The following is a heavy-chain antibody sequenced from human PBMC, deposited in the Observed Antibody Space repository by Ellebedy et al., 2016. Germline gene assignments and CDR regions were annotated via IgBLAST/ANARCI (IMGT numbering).Heavy chain of an antibody. D-gene: IGHD5-24*01. CDR2: ISSGGTT. CDR1: GFTFSSFA. J-gene: IGHJ4*02. Sequence: GGSLRLSCAASGFTFSSFAMSWVRQAPGKGLEWVSTISSGGTTNYADSVRGRFTISRDSFKDTLYLEMDSLRADDTAIYYCAKCRHVNGCLLDYWGQGTLVTVSS. CDR3: AKCRHVNGCLLDY. V-gene: IGHV3-23*01.